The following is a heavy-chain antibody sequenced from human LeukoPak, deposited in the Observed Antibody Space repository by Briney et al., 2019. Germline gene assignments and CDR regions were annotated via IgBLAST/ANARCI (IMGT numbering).Heavy chain of an antibody. CDR2: TSSSSSYI. V-gene: IGHV3-21*01. J-gene: IGHJ4*02. D-gene: IGHD3-10*01. CDR1: GFTFSSYS. Sequence: IPGGSLRLSCAASGFTFSSYSMNWVRQAPGKGLEWFSSTSSSSSYIYYADSVKGRFTISRDNAKNSLYLQMNSLRAEDTAVYYCARDSGSVSGRNGRCDYWGQGTLVTVSS. CDR3: ARDSGSVSGRNGRCDY.